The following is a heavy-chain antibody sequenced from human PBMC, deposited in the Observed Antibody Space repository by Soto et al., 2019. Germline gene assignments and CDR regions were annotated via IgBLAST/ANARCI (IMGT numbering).Heavy chain of an antibody. CDR2: ISSGGSTI. Sequence: QVQLVESGGGLVKPGGSLRLSCAASGFTFSDYYMNWIRQAPGKGLEWVSYISSGGSTIYYADSVKGRFTISRDNAKNKLYLQMNSLRAEDTAVYYCARVVLEELVLVVYEFPADYYYYMDVWGKGTTVTVSS. CDR1: GFTFSDYY. V-gene: IGHV3-11*01. D-gene: IGHD2-8*01. J-gene: IGHJ6*03. CDR3: ARVVLEELVLVVYEFPADYYYYMDV.